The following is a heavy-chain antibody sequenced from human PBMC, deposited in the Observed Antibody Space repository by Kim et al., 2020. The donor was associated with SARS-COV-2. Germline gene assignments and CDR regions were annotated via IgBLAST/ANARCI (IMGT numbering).Heavy chain of an antibody. V-gene: IGHV4-39*01. CDR2: IYYSGST. CDR3: ARQSYDILTGYPKGWFDP. D-gene: IGHD3-9*01. CDR1: GGSISSSSYY. Sequence: SETLSLTCTVSGGSISSSSYYWGWIRQPPGKGLEWIGSIYYSGSTYYNPSLKSRVTISVDTSKNQFSLKLSSVTAADTAVYYCARQSYDILTGYPKGWFDPWGQGTLVTVSS. J-gene: IGHJ5*02.